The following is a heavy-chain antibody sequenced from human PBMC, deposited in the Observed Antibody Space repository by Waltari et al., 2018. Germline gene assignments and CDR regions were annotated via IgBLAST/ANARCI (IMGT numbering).Heavy chain of an antibody. CDR1: GYSISSGYF. CDR3: ARHAYSSSWYWFDP. Sequence: QVQLQESGPGLVKPSETLSLSCTVSGYSISSGYFWDWVRQPPGKGLEWIASIHRSGSTYYNPSLKSRVTISVDTSKNQFSLKLSSVTAADTAVYYCARHAYSSSWYWFDPWGQGTLVTVSS. D-gene: IGHD6-13*01. CDR2: IHRSGST. V-gene: IGHV4-38-2*02. J-gene: IGHJ5*02.